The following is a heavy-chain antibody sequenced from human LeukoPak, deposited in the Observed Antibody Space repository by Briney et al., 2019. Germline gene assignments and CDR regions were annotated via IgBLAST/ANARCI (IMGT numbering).Heavy chain of an antibody. CDR3: ARDEPGGEPNYFDY. Sequence: GGSLRLSCAASGFTFSTYSMNWVCQAPGKGLEWISYISSSSNTMYYADSVKGRFTISRDNAKNSLYLQRNSPRAEDTAVYYCARDEPGGEPNYFDYWGQGTLVTVPS. CDR2: ISSSSNTM. J-gene: IGHJ4*02. CDR1: GFTFSTYS. V-gene: IGHV3-48*01. D-gene: IGHD1-14*01.